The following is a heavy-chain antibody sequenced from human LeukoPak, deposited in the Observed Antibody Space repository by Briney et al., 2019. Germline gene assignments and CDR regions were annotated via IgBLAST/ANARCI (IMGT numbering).Heavy chain of an antibody. CDR3: AILYDSSGYYRGNAFDI. J-gene: IGHJ3*02. V-gene: IGHV4-34*01. CDR2: INHSGST. D-gene: IGHD3-22*01. Sequence: PSETLSLTCAVYGGSFSGYYWSWIRQPPGKGLEWIGEINHSGSTNYNPSLKNRVTISVDTSKNQFSLKLSSVTAADTAVYYCAILYDSSGYYRGNAFDIWSQGTMVTVSS. CDR1: GGSFSGYY.